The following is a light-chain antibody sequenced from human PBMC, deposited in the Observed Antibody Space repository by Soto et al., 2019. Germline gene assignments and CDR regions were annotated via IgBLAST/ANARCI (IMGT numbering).Light chain of an antibody. CDR1: QSISNN. Sequence: EIVMTQSPATLSVSPGERATLSCRASQSISNNLAWYQQKPGQAPRLLISGASTRATGIPARFSGTGSGTDFTRTISSLRSEDSAVYDCHHYINWWYTFGQRTRLEIK. CDR2: GAS. J-gene: IGKJ5*01. CDR3: HHYINWWYT. V-gene: IGKV3-15*01.